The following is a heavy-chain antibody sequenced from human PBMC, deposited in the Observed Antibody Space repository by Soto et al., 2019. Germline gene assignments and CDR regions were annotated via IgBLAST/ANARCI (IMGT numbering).Heavy chain of an antibody. J-gene: IGHJ4*02. CDR3: ARQIYDSDTGPNFQYYFDS. Sequence: PGESLKISCKGSGYSFAGYWITWVRQKPGKVLEWMGRIDPSDSQTYYSPSFRCHVTISVTKSITTVFLQRSSLRASDTAMYYCARQIYDSDTGPNFQYYFDSWGQGTPVTVSS. CDR1: GYSFAGYW. CDR2: IDPSDSQT. D-gene: IGHD3-22*01. V-gene: IGHV5-10-1*01.